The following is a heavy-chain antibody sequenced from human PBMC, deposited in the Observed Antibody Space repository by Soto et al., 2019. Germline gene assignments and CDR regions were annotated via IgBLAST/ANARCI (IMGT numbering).Heavy chain of an antibody. Sequence: QITLKESGPTLVKPTQTLTLTCTSSGFSLSTSGVGVGWIRQPPGKALEWLALIYWDDDKRYSPSLKSRLTITKDTSKNQVVLTMTNMDPVDTATYYCAHRHSGSSSPPYDAFDIWGQGTMVTVSS. J-gene: IGHJ3*02. D-gene: IGHD1-26*01. V-gene: IGHV2-5*02. CDR3: AHRHSGSSSPPYDAFDI. CDR1: GFSLSTSGVG. CDR2: IYWDDDK.